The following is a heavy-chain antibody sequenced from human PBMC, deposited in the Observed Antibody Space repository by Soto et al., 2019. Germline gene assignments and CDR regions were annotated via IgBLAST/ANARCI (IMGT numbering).Heavy chain of an antibody. D-gene: IGHD3-22*01. J-gene: IGHJ6*02. CDR2: IYTSGST. V-gene: IGHV4-4*07. CDR1: GGSISSYY. Sequence: QVQLQESGPGLVKPSETLSLTCTVSGGSISSYYWSWIRQPAGKGLEWIGRIYTSGSTNYNPSLKSRATISVDTSKNRFSLKLSSVTAADTAVYYCAREGTMIGVGPMDVWGQGTTVTVSS. CDR3: AREGTMIGVGPMDV.